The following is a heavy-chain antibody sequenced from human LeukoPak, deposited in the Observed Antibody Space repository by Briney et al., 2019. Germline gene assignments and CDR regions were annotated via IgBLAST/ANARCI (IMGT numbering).Heavy chain of an antibody. D-gene: IGHD3-22*01. V-gene: IGHV4-34*01. CDR1: GGSFSGYY. CDR2: INHSGST. J-gene: IGHJ4*02. CDR3: AGSFTYYYESSGSPSY. Sequence: SETLSLTCAVYGGSFSGYYWSWIRQPPGKGLEWIGEINHSGSTNYNPSLKSRVTISVDTSKNQFSLKLSSVTAADTAVYYCAGSFTYYYESSGSPSYWGQGTLVTVSS.